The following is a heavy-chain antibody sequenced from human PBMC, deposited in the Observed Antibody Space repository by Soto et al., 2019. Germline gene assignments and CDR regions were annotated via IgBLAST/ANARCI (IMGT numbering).Heavy chain of an antibody. CDR3: TRAYGSGSICAYGF. CDR2: INPSGGST. Sequence: ASVKVSCKASGYTFTSYYMHWVRQAPGQGLEWMGIINPSGGSTNYAQKFEGRATMTSDTSTGTFYLELTSLKSEDSALYYCTRAYGSGSICAYGFWGQGTLVTVSS. CDR1: GYTFTSYY. J-gene: IGHJ4*02. V-gene: IGHV1-46*03. D-gene: IGHD3-10*01.